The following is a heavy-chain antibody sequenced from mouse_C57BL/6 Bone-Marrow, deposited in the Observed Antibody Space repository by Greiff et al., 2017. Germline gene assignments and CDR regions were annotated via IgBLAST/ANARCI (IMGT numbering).Heavy chain of an antibody. CDR3: LLRVRFAY. CDR1: GFTFSSYA. Sequence: EVMLVESGGGLVKPGGSLKLSCAASGFTFSSYAMSWVSQTPEKRLEWVATISDGGSYTYYPDNVKGRFTISRDNAKNNMYLQMSHLKSEDTAMYYCLLRVRFAYGGRGTLVTVSA. J-gene: IGHJ3*01. V-gene: IGHV5-4*03. CDR2: ISDGGSYT. D-gene: IGHD1-1*01.